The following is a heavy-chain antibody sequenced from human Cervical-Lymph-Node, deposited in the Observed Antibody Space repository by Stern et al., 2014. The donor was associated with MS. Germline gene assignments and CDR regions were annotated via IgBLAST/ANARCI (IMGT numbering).Heavy chain of an antibody. CDR3: ARDTQSRWFDP. V-gene: IGHV4-59*01. D-gene: IGHD2-8*01. CDR1: GGSISSYY. CDR2: IYYSGST. J-gene: IGHJ5*02. Sequence: QVQLQESGPGLVKPSETLSLTCTVSGGSISSYYWSWIRQPPGKGLEWIGYIYYSGSTNYNPSLKSRVTISVDTSKNQFSLKLSSVTAADTAVYYCARDTQSRWFDPLGQGTLVTVSS.